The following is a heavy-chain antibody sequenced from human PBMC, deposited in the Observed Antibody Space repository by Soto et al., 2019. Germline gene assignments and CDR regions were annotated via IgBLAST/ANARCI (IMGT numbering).Heavy chain of an antibody. J-gene: IGHJ4*02. CDR2: IVVGSGNT. CDR1: GFTFTSSA. D-gene: IGHD3-22*01. Sequence: SVKVSCKASGFTFTSSAVQWVRQARGQRLEWIGWIVVGSGNTNYAQKFQERVTITRDMSTSTAYMELSSLRSEDTVVYYCAALSYYYDSSGPDYWGQGTLVTVSS. V-gene: IGHV1-58*01. CDR3: AALSYYYDSSGPDY.